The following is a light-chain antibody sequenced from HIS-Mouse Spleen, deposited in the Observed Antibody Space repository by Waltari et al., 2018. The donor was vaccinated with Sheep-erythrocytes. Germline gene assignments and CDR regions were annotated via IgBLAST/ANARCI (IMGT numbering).Light chain of an antibody. CDR2: DVS. V-gene: IGLV2-14*03. Sequence: QSALTQPASVSGSPGQSITISCTGTSSDVGGYHYVSWYQQHPGKAPTLMIYDVSNRPSGVSNRVSGSKSGHTASLTISGLQAEDDADYYCRSYAGGSTPWVFGGGTKLTFL. J-gene: IGLJ3*02. CDR3: RSYAGGSTPWV. CDR1: SSDVGGYHY.